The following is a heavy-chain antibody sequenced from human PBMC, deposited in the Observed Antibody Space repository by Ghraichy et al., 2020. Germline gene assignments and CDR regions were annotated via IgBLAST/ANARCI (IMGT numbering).Heavy chain of an antibody. V-gene: IGHV3-21*01. D-gene: IGHD3-22*01. J-gene: IGHJ3*02. CDR3: AREAWHYYDGSGAFDI. CDR1: GFTFSSYS. Sequence: GGSLRLSCAASGFTFSSYSMNWVRQAPGKGLEWVSSISSSSSYIYYADSVKGRFTISRDNSKNSLYLQMNSLRAEDTAVYYCAREAWHYYDGSGAFDIWGQGTMVTVSS. CDR2: ISSSSSYI.